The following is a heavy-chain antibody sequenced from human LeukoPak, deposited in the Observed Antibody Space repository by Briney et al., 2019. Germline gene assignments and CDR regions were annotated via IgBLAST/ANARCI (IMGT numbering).Heavy chain of an antibody. CDR2: IYHSGST. J-gene: IGHJ5*02. CDR1: GGSISSYY. Sequence: SETLSLTCTVSGGSISSYYWGWIRQPPGKGLEWIGSIYHSGSTYYNPSLKSRVTISVDTSKNQFSLKLSSVTAADTAVYYCASVQTGNWFDPWGQGTLVTVSS. V-gene: IGHV4-38-2*02. CDR3: ASVQTGNWFDP. D-gene: IGHD1-14*01.